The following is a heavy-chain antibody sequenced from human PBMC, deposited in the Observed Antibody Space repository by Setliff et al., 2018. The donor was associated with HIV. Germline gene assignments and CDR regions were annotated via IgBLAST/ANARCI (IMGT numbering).Heavy chain of an antibody. J-gene: IGHJ6*03. V-gene: IGHV3-7*01. CDR3: ARPLTGYSITHYYYMDV. Sequence: GSLRLSCAASGFPFSVYSMTWVRQAPGKGLEWVANIKEDGSQKSYVDSVKGRCIISKDDAKNSLYLQMNSLRAEDTAVYYCARPLTGYSITHYYYMDVWGKGTTVTVSS. CDR1: GFPFSVYS. CDR2: IKEDGSQK. D-gene: IGHD3-9*01.